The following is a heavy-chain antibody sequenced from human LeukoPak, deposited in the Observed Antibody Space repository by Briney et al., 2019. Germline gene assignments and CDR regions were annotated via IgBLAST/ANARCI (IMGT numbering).Heavy chain of an antibody. CDR2: INPSGGST. J-gene: IGHJ6*03. V-gene: IGHV1-46*01. CDR3: ARENRSDYYYYYMDV. D-gene: IGHD3-3*01. Sequence: ASVKVSCKASGYTFTSYYMHWVRQAPGQGLEWMGIINPSGGSTSYAQKFQGRVTMTRDMSTSTVYMELSSLRSADTAVYYCARENRSDYYYYYMDVWGKGTTVTVSS. CDR1: GYTFTSYY.